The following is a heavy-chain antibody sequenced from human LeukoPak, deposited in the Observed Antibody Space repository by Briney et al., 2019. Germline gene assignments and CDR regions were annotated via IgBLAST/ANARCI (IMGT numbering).Heavy chain of an antibody. Sequence: SETLSLTCAVSGGSISSSNWWSWVRQPPGKGLEWIGEIYHGGSTNYNPSLKSRVTISVDKSKNQFSLKLSSVTAADTAVYYCARAFYYDSSGYDDAFDIWGQGTMVTVSS. J-gene: IGHJ3*02. D-gene: IGHD3-22*01. CDR3: ARAFYYDSSGYDDAFDI. V-gene: IGHV4-4*02. CDR2: IYHGGST. CDR1: GGSISSSNW.